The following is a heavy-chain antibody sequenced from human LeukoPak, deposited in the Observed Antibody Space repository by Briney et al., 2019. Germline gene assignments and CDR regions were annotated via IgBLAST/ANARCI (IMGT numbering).Heavy chain of an antibody. V-gene: IGHV3-7*01. CDR1: GFTFSRYW. Sequence: GGSLRLSCAASGFTFSRYWMTWVRQAPGKGLEWVAHINQDGSEEHYVDSVKARFTISRDNAKNSLYLQMNSLRAEDTAVYYCVRDGGISGYDLLDYRGQGTLVTVSS. D-gene: IGHD5-12*01. J-gene: IGHJ4*02. CDR2: INQDGSEE. CDR3: VRDGGISGYDLLDY.